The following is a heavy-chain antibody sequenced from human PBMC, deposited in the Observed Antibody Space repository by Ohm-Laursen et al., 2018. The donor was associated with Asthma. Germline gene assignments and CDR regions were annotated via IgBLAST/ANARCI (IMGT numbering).Heavy chain of an antibody. D-gene: IGHD2-15*01. J-gene: IGHJ5*02. CDR3: ASPVHHCSGGSCHGWFDP. Sequence: TLSLTCTVSGGSITTGGHYWAWIRQHPGKGLEWIAYMYYSGSTRYNPSLRSRIIMSADTSKNKFSLKLTSVTAADTAVYYCASPVHHCSGGSCHGWFDPWGQGTLVTVSS. CDR1: GGSITTGGHY. V-gene: IGHV4-31*03. CDR2: MYYSGST.